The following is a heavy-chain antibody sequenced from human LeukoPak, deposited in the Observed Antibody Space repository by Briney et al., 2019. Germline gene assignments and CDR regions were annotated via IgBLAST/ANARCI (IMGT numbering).Heavy chain of an antibody. Sequence: PGGSLRLSCAASGFTFSSYAMHWVRQAPGKGLEWVAVISYDGSNKYYADSVKGRFTISRDNAKNSLYLQMNSLRAEDTAVYYCARGVRDILSGYYTDYYFYYMDVWGKGTTVTVSS. D-gene: IGHD3-3*01. CDR2: ISYDGSNK. CDR3: ARGVRDILSGYYTDYYFYYMDV. J-gene: IGHJ6*03. V-gene: IGHV3-30*04. CDR1: GFTFSSYA.